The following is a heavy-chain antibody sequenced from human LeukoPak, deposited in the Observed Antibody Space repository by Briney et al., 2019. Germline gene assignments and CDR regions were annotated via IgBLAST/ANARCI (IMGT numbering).Heavy chain of an antibody. J-gene: IGHJ5*02. CDR3: ARTKGSGYLYRFDP. D-gene: IGHD5-12*01. CDR2: ISSSGSYI. CDR1: GFTFSSYS. V-gene: IGHV3-21*01. Sequence: PGGSLRLSCAASGFTFSSYSMNWVRQAPGKGLEWVSSISSSGSYIYYADSVKGRFTISRDNAKNSLYLQMNSLRAEDTAVYYCARTKGSGYLYRFDPWGQGTLVTVSS.